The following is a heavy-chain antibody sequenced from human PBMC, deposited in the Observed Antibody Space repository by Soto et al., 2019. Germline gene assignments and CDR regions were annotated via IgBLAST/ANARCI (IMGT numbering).Heavy chain of an antibody. V-gene: IGHV4-59*01. Sequence: SETLSLTCTVSGGSMSSYYWTWLRQSPGRGLEWIGYISYSGSTYYNPSLKSRVTISADTSKNQFSLRMNSMIAADTAVYYCARADPDASVGYWGQGTLVTAPQ. D-gene: IGHD2-15*01. J-gene: IGHJ4*02. CDR3: ARADPDASVGY. CDR1: GGSMSSYY. CDR2: ISYSGST.